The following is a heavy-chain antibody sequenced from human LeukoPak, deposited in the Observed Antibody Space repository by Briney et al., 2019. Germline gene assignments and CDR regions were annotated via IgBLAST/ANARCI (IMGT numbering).Heavy chain of an antibody. CDR1: GYTFTGYY. Sequence: GASVKVSCKASGYTFTGYYMHWVRQAPGQGLEWMGWINPNSGGTNYAQKFQGRVTMTRVTSISTAYMELSRLRSDDTAVYYCARDLTGGFYYMDVWGKGTTVTVSS. CDR2: INPNSGGT. CDR3: ARDLTGGFYYMDV. D-gene: IGHD7-27*01. V-gene: IGHV1-2*02. J-gene: IGHJ6*03.